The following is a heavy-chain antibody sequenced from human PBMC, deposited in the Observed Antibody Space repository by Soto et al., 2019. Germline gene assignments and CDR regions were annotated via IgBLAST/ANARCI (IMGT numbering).Heavy chain of an antibody. J-gene: IGHJ6*04. V-gene: IGHV3-74*01. CDR1: GFTLSGRS. CDR2: IDNAGTDS. CDR3: ARGWFGPDV. Sequence: QPGGSLRLSCAASGFTLSGRSMHWVRQAPGKGLVWVSGIDNAGTDSTYADSVKGRFTSSRDNAKNMLYLQMNSLRAEDTAVYYCARGWFGPDVWGKGTTVTVSS. D-gene: IGHD3-10*01.